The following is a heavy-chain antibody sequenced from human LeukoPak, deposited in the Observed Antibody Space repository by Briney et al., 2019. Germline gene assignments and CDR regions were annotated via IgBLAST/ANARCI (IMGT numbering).Heavy chain of an antibody. CDR2: IFYSGSS. J-gene: IGHJ5*01. Sequence: SSETLSLTCTVSGGSINNYYWSWIRQPPGKGLEWLGYIFYSGSSNYNPSLKRRVTISVDTSKNQLYLKMTSVTAADTAVYYCARGFKGTTPPPWFEPWGQGTLVTVSS. D-gene: IGHD1-14*01. V-gene: IGHV4-59*01. CDR3: ARGFKGTTPPPWFEP. CDR1: GGSINNYY.